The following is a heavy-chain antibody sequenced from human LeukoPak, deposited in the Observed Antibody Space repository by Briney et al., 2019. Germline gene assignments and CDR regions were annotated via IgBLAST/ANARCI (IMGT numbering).Heavy chain of an antibody. CDR3: ARGKHGSGSYHIRKPEYGMDV. CDR1: GYTFTSYD. Sequence: ASVKVSCKASGYTFTSYDINWVRQATGQGLEWMGWMNPNSGNTGYAQKFQGRVTMTRNTSISTAYMELSSLRSEDTAVYYCARGKHGSGSYHIRKPEYGMDVWGQGTTVTVSS. CDR2: MNPNSGNT. J-gene: IGHJ6*02. V-gene: IGHV1-8*01. D-gene: IGHD3-10*01.